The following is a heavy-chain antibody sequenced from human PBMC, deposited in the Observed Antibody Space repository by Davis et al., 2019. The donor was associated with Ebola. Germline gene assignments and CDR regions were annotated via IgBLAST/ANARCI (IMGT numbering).Heavy chain of an antibody. D-gene: IGHD1-26*01. CDR3: ASFIWELGS. CDR1: GFTFSSYA. Sequence: PGGSLRLSCAASGFTFSSYAMHWVRQAPGKGLEWVAVISYDGSNKWYADSVKGRFTISRDNAKNSLYLQMNSLRDEDTAVYYCASFIWELGSWGQGTLVTVSS. V-gene: IGHV3-30-3*01. J-gene: IGHJ4*02. CDR2: ISYDGSNK.